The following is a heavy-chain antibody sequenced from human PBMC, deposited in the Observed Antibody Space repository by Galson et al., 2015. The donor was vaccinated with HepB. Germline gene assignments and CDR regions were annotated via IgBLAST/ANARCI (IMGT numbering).Heavy chain of an antibody. Sequence: LSLTCTVSGGSMRNYYWSWIRQPPGKGLEWIGYIFYSGSTNYNPSLKSRVTISSDTSNNQVSLKLNSVTAADTAVYYCARGGGICSGGSCTGYYFDYWGQGTLVTVSS. D-gene: IGHD2-15*01. V-gene: IGHV4-59*01. CDR1: GGSMRNYY. CDR2: IFYSGST. CDR3: ARGGGICSGGSCTGYYFDY. J-gene: IGHJ4*02.